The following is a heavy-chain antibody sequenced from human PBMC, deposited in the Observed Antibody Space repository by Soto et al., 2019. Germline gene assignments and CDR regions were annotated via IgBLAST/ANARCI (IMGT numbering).Heavy chain of an antibody. V-gene: IGHV1-69*12. CDR2: IIPIFGTA. D-gene: IGHD6-19*01. Sequence: QVQLVQSGAEVRKPGSSVKVSCKASGGTFSNYAISWVRQAPGQGPEWMGGIIPIFGTANYAQKFQGRVTITADESTTTADMELSSLRSEDTAVYYCAQTLGSAVSGPGRFDLWGRGTLVTVSS. J-gene: IGHJ2*01. CDR3: AQTLGSAVSGPGRFDL. CDR1: GGTFSNYA.